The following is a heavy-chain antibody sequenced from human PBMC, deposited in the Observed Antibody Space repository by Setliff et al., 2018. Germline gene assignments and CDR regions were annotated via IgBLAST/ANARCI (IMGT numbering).Heavy chain of an antibody. D-gene: IGHD5-18*01. CDR2: IYIRGII. J-gene: IGHJ4*02. V-gene: IGHV4-61*09. CDR3: ARGLVDTPMAPFDY. Sequence: PSETLSLTCSVSGDFMSSHLYFWSWIRQPAGKGLEWIGDIYIRGIINYNPSLKSRTTISIDTSKTQFSLKLSSMTAADTAVYYCARGLVDTPMAPFDYWGQGTLVTVSS. CDR1: GDFMSSHLYF.